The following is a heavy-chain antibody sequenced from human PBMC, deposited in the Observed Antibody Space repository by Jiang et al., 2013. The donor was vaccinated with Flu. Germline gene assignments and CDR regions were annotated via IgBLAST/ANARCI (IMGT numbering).Heavy chain of an antibody. CDR3: AKDRGGDYDY. D-gene: IGHD4-17*01. CDR2: LSTNGGST. V-gene: IGHV3-23*01. J-gene: IGHJ4*02. Sequence: QLLESGGGLVQPGGSLRLSCAASGFTFSSFAMSWVRQAPGKGLQWVSALSTNGGSTYYADSMKGRFTIPRDNSKNTLYLQMDSLRAEDTAIYYCAKDRGGDYDYWGQGTLVTVSS. CDR1: GFTFSSFA.